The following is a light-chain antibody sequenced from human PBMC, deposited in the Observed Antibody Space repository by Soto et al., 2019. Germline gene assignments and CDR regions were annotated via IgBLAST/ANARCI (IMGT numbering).Light chain of an antibody. CDR2: GNF. CDR1: SSNIGAGYD. CDR3: SAWDNSLNGYV. J-gene: IGLJ1*01. V-gene: IGLV1-40*01. Sequence: QSVLTQPPSVSGAPGQRVTISCTGSSSNIGAGYDVHWYQQLPGSAPKLLIYGNFNRPSGVPDRFSGSRSGTSASLAITGLQSEDEADYYCSAWDNSLNGYVFGPGTKVTVL.